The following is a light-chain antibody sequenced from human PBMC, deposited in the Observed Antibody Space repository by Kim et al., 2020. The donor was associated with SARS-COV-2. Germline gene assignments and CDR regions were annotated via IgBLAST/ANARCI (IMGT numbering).Light chain of an antibody. CDR2: GAS. CDR1: QSVSSN. Sequence: LSPGERAPLSCRASQSVSSNLAWYQQKPGQAPRLLIYGASTRATGIPARFSGSGSGTEFTLTISSLQSEDFAVYYCQQYNIWPITFGQGTRLEIK. J-gene: IGKJ5*01. V-gene: IGKV3-15*01. CDR3: QQYNIWPIT.